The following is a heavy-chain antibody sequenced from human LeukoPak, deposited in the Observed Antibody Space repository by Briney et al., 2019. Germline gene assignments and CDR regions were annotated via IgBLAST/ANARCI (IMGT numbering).Heavy chain of an antibody. CDR2: ISGSGGST. D-gene: IGHD3-22*01. CDR3: AKPLFDSSGYYMT. Sequence: GGSLRLSCAASGFTFSSYAMGWVRQAPGKGLEWVSAISGSGGSTYYADSVKGRFTISRDNSKNTLYLQMNSLRAEDTAVYYCAKPLFDSSGYYMTWGQGTLVTVSS. J-gene: IGHJ5*02. V-gene: IGHV3-23*01. CDR1: GFTFSSYA.